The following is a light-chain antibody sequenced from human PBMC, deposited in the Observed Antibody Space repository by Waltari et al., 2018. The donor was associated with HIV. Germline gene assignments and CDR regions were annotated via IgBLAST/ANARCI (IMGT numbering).Light chain of an antibody. CDR2: GAA. CDR1: QGVGSN. V-gene: IGKV3-15*01. Sequence: DIVITQSPAILSVSPGESVTLSCRASQGVGSNLAWYQQKVGQAPRLLIYGAATRAAEIPVRFSGSGSGTDFTLTIDSLQSEDFATYYCQQYNIRPRGNTFGQGTKLQIK. CDR3: QQYNIRPRGNT. J-gene: IGKJ2*01.